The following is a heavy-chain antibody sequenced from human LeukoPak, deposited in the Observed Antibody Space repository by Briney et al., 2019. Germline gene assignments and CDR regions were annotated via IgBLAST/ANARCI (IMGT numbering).Heavy chain of an antibody. CDR3: ATGVVVHGGWDFDD. Sequence: ASLKVSCKVSGYTLTELSMHWVRQAPGKGLEWMGGFDPADGETIYAQKFQGRVTMTEDTSTDTAYMELSSLRSEDTAVYYCATGVVVHGGWDFDDWGQGTLVTVSS. CDR2: FDPADGET. CDR1: GYTLTELS. D-gene: IGHD3-22*01. V-gene: IGHV1-24*01. J-gene: IGHJ4*02.